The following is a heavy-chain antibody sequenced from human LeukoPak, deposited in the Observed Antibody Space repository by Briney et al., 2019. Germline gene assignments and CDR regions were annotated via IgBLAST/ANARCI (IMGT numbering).Heavy chain of an antibody. D-gene: IGHD3-3*01. CDR1: GGSISSGGYS. CDR2: LYHSGST. V-gene: IGHV4-30-2*01. Sequence: SQTLSLTCAVSGGSISSGGYSWSWIRQPPGKGLEWIGYLYHSGSTYYNPSLKSRVTISVDRSKNQFSLKLSSVTAADTAVYYCARGSDFWSGYRLDYWGQGTLVTVSS. CDR3: ARGSDFWSGYRLDY. J-gene: IGHJ4*02.